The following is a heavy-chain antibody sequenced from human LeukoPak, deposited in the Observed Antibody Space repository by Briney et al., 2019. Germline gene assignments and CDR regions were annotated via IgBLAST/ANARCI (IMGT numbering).Heavy chain of an antibody. Sequence: PGGSLRLSCTASGFVFSDYWMGWVRQAPGKGLEWLANINQDGSQTSYVDSVRGRFTVSRDNAKNSLYLQMSSLRADDTALYYCARDSTPRYSGYDWVFWGRGTLVTVSS. CDR2: INQDGSQT. CDR3: ARDSTPRYSGYDWVF. CDR1: GFVFSDYW. J-gene: IGHJ4*02. D-gene: IGHD5-12*01. V-gene: IGHV3-7*01.